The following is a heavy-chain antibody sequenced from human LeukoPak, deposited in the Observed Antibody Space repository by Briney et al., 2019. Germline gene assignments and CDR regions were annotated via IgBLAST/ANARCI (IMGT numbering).Heavy chain of an antibody. CDR2: ISYDGSNK. CDR3: AKDRWVNSGGWYTRTYYYYYYGMDV. J-gene: IGHJ6*02. D-gene: IGHD6-19*01. CDR1: GFTFSSSG. Sequence: GGSLRLSCAASGFTFSSSGMHWVRQAPGKGLEWVAVISYDGSNKYYADSVKGRFTISRDNSKNTLYLQMNSLRAEDTAVYYCAKDRWVNSGGWYTRTYYYYYYGMDVWGQGTTVTVSS. V-gene: IGHV3-30*18.